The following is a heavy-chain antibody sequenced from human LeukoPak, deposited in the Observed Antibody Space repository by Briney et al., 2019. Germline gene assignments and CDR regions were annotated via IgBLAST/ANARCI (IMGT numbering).Heavy chain of an antibody. V-gene: IGHV3-23*01. J-gene: IGHJ4*02. CDR2: ISGSGGSI. D-gene: IGHD6-13*01. Sequence: PGGSLRLSCAASGFTFSSYAMSWVRQAPGKGLEWVSAISGSGGSIYYADSLKGRFTISRDNPKNTLYLQMNSLRAEATAVYYCAKDAYSSSWLWYFDYWGQGTLVTVSS. CDR1: GFTFSSYA. CDR3: AKDAYSSSWLWYFDY.